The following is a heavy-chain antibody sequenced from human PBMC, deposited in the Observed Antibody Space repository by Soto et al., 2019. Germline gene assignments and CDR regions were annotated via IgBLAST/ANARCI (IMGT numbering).Heavy chain of an antibody. CDR3: ARERTDYVVGEFAH. CDR1: GGSISSSSYY. D-gene: IGHD3-10*01. Sequence: SETLSLTFTVSGGSISSSSYYWGWILQPPGKGLEWIWSIYYSGSTYYNPSLKSRVTISVATSKNQFSLKLSSVTAADTAVYSCARERTDYVVGEFAHWGQGTLVTVSS. CDR2: IYYSGST. V-gene: IGHV4-39*07. J-gene: IGHJ4*02.